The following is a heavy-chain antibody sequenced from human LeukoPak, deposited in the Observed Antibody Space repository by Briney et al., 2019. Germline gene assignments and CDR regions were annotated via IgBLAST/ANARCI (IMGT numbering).Heavy chain of an antibody. J-gene: IGHJ4*02. V-gene: IGHV1-46*01. D-gene: IGHD3-16*01. Sequence: GASVKVSCKASGYTFTSYYIHWVRQAPGQGLEWMGIINPSDGSTSYEQKFQGRVTMTGDTSTSTVYMELSSLRSEDTAVHYCARDWGSLTWIYDYWGQGTLVTVSS. CDR1: GYTFTSYY. CDR2: INPSDGST. CDR3: ARDWGSLTWIYDY.